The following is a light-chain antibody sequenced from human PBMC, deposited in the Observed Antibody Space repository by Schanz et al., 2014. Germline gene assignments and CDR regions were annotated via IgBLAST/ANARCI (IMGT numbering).Light chain of an antibody. Sequence: QSALTQPASVSGSPGQSITISCTGTSSDVGNYDLVSWYRHYPGKAPKLLIYEVTKRPSGVSNRFSGSKSDNTASLTISGLQTEDGADYYCSSYATTNTLVFGGGTKLTVL. CDR3: SSYATTNTLV. CDR1: SSDVGNYDL. V-gene: IGLV2-14*02. J-gene: IGLJ2*01. CDR2: EVT.